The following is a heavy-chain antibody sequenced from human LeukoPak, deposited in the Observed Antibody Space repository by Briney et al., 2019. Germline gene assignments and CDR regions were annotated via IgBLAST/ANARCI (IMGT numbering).Heavy chain of an antibody. CDR1: GGSFSDYY. CDR2: INHSGST. CDR3: ARGAAEDSSGYYYGGSAFDI. J-gene: IGHJ3*02. Sequence: SETLSLTCAVYGGSFSDYYWSWIRQPPGKGPEWIGEINHSGSTEYNPSLKSRLTISVDTSKNQFSLKLSSVTAADTAVYYCARGAAEDSSGYYYGGSAFDIWGQGTMVTVSS. V-gene: IGHV4-34*01. D-gene: IGHD3-22*01.